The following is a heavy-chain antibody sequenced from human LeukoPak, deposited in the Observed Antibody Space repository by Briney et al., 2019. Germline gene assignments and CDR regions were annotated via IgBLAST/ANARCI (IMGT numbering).Heavy chain of an antibody. CDR3: ARVGAPGIAAAGTWFDP. D-gene: IGHD6-13*01. CDR1: GYTFTGYY. J-gene: IGHJ5*02. Sequence: ASVKVSCKASGYTFTGYYMHWVRQAPGQGLEWVGWINPNSGGTNYAQKFQGRVTMTRDTSISTAYMELSRLRSDDTAVYYCARVGAPGIAAAGTWFDPWGQGTLVTVSS. V-gene: IGHV1-2*02. CDR2: INPNSGGT.